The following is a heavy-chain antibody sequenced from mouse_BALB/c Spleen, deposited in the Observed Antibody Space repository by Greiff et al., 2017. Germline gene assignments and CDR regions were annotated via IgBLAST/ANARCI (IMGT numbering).Heavy chain of an antibody. D-gene: IGHD2-3*01. CDR1: GYSITSGYY. CDR3: AKGWLLLYYAMDY. Sequence: VQLQQSGPGLVKPSQSLSLTCSVTGYSITSGYYWNWIRQFPGNKLEWMGYISYDGSNNYNPSLKNRISITRDTSKNQFFLKLNSVTTEDTATYYCAKGWLLLYYAMDYWGQGTSVTVSS. V-gene: IGHV3-6*02. J-gene: IGHJ4*01. CDR2: ISYDGSN.